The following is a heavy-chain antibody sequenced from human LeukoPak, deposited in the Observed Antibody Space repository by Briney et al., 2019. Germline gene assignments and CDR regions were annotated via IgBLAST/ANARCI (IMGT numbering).Heavy chain of an antibody. V-gene: IGHV1-46*01. CDR3: ARAVIDAFDI. Sequence: ASVKVSCTASGYTFTSYYMHWVRQAPGQGLEWMGIINPSGGSTSYAQKLQGRVTMTRDTSTSTVYMEVSSLRSEDTAVYYCARAVIDAFDIWGQGTMVTVSS. CDR1: GYTFTSYY. J-gene: IGHJ3*02. CDR2: INPSGGST.